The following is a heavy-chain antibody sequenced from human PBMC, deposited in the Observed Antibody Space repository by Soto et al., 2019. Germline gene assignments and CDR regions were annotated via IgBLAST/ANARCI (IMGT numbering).Heavy chain of an antibody. CDR2: IYYSGST. CDR3: ARQGWDYYGMDV. J-gene: IGHJ6*02. Sequence: QLQLQESGPGLVKPSETLSLTCTVSGGSISSSSYYWGWIRQPPGKGLEWIGSIYYSGSTYYNPSLKSRVTISVDTSKNQFSLKLSSVTAADTAVYYCARQGWDYYGMDVWGQGTTVTVSS. CDR1: GGSISSSSYY. V-gene: IGHV4-39*01. D-gene: IGHD1-26*01.